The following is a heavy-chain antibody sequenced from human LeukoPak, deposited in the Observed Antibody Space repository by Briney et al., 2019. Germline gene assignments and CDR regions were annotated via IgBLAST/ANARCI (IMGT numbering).Heavy chain of an antibody. J-gene: IGHJ4*02. Sequence: LTFTSAGSTFTFSSNGMHRLPPAQGMELEGVAVIWYDGSNKYYADSVKGRFTISRDNSKNTLYLQMNSLRAEDTAVYYCARAEVVVAATTFDYWGQGTLVTVSS. D-gene: IGHD2-15*01. CDR2: IWYDGSNK. CDR3: ARAEVVVAATTFDY. CDR1: TFTFSSNG. V-gene: IGHV3-33*01.